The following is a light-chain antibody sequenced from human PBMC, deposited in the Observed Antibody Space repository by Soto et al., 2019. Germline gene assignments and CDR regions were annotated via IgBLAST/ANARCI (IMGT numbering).Light chain of an antibody. CDR3: QQYNTWPPLT. Sequence: EIVMTQSPATLSVSPGERATLSCRASQSVTSNLAWYQQKPGQAPRLLIYGASTRATGIPGRFSGIGSGTDFTLPISSPQSEDSALYYCQQYNTWPPLTFGGGTKVEI. CDR1: QSVTSN. CDR2: GAS. V-gene: IGKV3-15*01. J-gene: IGKJ4*01.